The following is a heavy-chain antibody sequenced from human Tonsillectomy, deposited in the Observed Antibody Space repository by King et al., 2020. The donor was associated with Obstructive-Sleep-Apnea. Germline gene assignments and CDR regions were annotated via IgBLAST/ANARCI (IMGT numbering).Heavy chain of an antibody. CDR2: ISSSSSYL. CDR3: ARDGGYYYGMDV. J-gene: IGHJ6*02. V-gene: IGHV3-21*01. Sequence: VQLVESGGGLVKPGGSLRLSCAASGFTFSSYSMNWVRQAPGKGLEWVSSISSSSSYLYYADSVKGRFTISRDNAKNSLYLQMNSLRAEDTAVYYCARDGGYYYGMDVWGQGTTVTVSS. CDR1: GFTFSSYS. D-gene: IGHD3-16*01.